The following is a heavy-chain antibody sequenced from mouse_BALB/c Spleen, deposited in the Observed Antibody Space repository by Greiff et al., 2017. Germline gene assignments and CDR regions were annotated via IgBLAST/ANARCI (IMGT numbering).Heavy chain of an antibody. V-gene: IGHV5-6-4*01. J-gene: IGHJ3*01. CDR1: GFTFSSYT. D-gene: IGHD1-2*01. CDR2: ISSGGSYT. Sequence: DVKLVESGGGLVKPGGSLKLSCAASGFTFSSYTMSWVRQTPEKRLEWVATISSGGSYTYYPDSVKGRFTISRDNAKNTLYLQMSSLKSEDTAMYYCTRLTTATTWFAYWGQGTLVTVSA. CDR3: TRLTTATTWFAY.